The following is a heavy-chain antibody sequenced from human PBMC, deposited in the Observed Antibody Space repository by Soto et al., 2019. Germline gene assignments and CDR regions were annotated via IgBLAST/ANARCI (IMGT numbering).Heavy chain of an antibody. CDR1: GVSINDGDYY. Sequence: QVRLQESGPGLVKPSQTLSLTCNVSGVSINDGDYYWSWLRQPPGKGLEWIGYIYYSGTTHYNPSVERRMTGSVDLSKNQFSLRLNSVTAADTAVYYCARGGRGFLGGWFDPWGQGTLVTVS. J-gene: IGHJ5*02. D-gene: IGHD3-16*01. CDR3: ARGGRGFLGGWFDP. V-gene: IGHV4-30-4*01. CDR2: IYYSGTT.